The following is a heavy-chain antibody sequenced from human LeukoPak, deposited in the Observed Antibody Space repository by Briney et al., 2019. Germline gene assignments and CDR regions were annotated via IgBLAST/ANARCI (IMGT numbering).Heavy chain of an antibody. J-gene: IGHJ6*02. CDR2: INHSGST. V-gene: IGHV4-39*07. CDR3: ARGVYDFWSGYLHGMDV. CDR1: GGSISSSSAY. Sequence: KTSETLSLTCTVSGGSISSSSAYWGWIRQPPGKGLEWIGEINHSGSTNYNPSLKSRVTISVDTSKNQFSLKLSSVTAADTAVYYCARGVYDFWSGYLHGMDVWGQGTTVTVSS. D-gene: IGHD3-3*01.